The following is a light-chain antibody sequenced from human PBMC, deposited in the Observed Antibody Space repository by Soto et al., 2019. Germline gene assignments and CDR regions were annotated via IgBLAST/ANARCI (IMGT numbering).Light chain of an antibody. CDR3: QQSYSTPLT. J-gene: IGKJ4*01. CDR2: GAS. V-gene: IGKV1-12*01. CDR1: QDVGKW. Sequence: DIQMTQSPSSVSASVGDRVTITCRASQDVGKWLAWYQQKPGKAPTLLIHGASSLQSGVPSRYSGSGSGTDFTLTISSLQPEDFATYYCQQSYSTPLTFGGGTKVDIK.